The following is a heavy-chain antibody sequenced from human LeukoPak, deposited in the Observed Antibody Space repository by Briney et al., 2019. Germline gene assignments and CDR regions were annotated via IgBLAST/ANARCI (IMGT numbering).Heavy chain of an antibody. CDR2: IYYSGST. CDR3: ARDLRCSSTSCYYGSNWFDP. J-gene: IGHJ5*02. CDR1: GGSISSGDYY. D-gene: IGHD2-2*01. V-gene: IGHV4-30-4*08. Sequence: PSETLSLTCTVSGGSISSGDYYWSWIRQPPGKGLEWIGYIYYSGSTYYNPSLKSRVTISVDTSKNQFSLKLSSVTAADTAVYYCARDLRCSSTSCYYGSNWFDPWGQGTLVTVSS.